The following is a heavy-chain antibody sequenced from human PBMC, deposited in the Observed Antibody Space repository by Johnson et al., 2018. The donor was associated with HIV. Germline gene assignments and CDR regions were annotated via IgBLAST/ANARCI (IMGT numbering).Heavy chain of an antibody. CDR3: ARAIKRIAAADDAFDI. Sequence: VQLVESGGGLIQPGGSLRLSCAASGFTVSSNYMSWVRQAPGKGLEWVSVIYSGGSTYYADSVKGRFTISRDNSKNTLYLQMNGLRAEDTAVYYCARAIKRIAAADDAFDIWGQGTMVTVSS. CDR2: IYSGGST. CDR1: GFTVSSNY. V-gene: IGHV3-53*01. J-gene: IGHJ3*02. D-gene: IGHD6-13*01.